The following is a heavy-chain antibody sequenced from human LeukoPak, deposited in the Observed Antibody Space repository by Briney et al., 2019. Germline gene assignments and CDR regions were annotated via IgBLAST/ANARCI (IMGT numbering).Heavy chain of an antibody. D-gene: IGHD4-17*01. J-gene: IGHJ4*02. Sequence: GASVKVSCKAFGCTSNTYGISWVRQAPGQGLEYMGWISTYNGHTNYAQKFQDRVTMTAETSTNTGYMELRSLRSDDTAVYYCATGDPYSFDYWGQGTLVTAAS. V-gene: IGHV1-18*01. CDR2: ISTYNGHT. CDR1: GCTSNTYG. CDR3: ATGDPYSFDY.